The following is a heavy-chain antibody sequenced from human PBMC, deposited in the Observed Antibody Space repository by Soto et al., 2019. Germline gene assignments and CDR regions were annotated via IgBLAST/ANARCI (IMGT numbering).Heavy chain of an antibody. CDR1: GGSISSSSYY. Sequence: QLQLQESGPGLVKPSETLSLTCTVSGGSISSSSYYWGWIRQPPGKGLEWIGSIYYSGSTYYNPSLKSRVTISVDTSQHQFSLKLRSVTAAATAVYYCPRRPRLGARVGYFDYWGQGTLVTVSS. V-gene: IGHV4-39*01. D-gene: IGHD1-26*01. J-gene: IGHJ4*02. CDR2: IYYSGST. CDR3: PRRPRLGARVGYFDY.